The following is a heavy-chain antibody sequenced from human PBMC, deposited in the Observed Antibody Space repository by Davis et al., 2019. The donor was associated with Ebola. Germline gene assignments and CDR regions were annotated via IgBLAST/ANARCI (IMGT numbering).Heavy chain of an antibody. CDR3: ASLTYHDFWSAPGDYYYGMDV. CDR2: ISYDGSNK. V-gene: IGHV3-30*03. CDR1: GFTFSSYG. Sequence: GESLKISCAASGFTFSSYGMHWVRQAPGKGLEWVAVISYDGSNKYYADSVKGRFTISRDNSKNTLYLQMNSLRAEDTAVYYCASLTYHDFWSAPGDYYYGMDVWGQGTTVTVSS. D-gene: IGHD3-3*01. J-gene: IGHJ6*02.